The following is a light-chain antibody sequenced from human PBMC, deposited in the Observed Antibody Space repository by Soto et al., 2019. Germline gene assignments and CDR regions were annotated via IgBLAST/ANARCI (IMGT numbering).Light chain of an antibody. Sequence: EVVMTQSPATLSASPGERVILSCRASQNIGSNLAWYQQIPGQAPRLLMSGASTRATETPARFSGSGSATDFTLTISSLQSEDFAVYYCQQYKNWPPYTFVQGTKLEIK. CDR2: GAS. CDR1: QNIGSN. V-gene: IGKV3-15*01. J-gene: IGKJ2*01. CDR3: QQYKNWPPYT.